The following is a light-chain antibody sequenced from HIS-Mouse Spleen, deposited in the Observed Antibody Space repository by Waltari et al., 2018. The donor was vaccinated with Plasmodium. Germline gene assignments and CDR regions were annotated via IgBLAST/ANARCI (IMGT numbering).Light chain of an antibody. CDR1: QSVSSY. CDR2: DAS. Sequence: IVLTQSPATLSLSPGERATLSCRASQSVSSYLAWYQQQPGQAPRLLIYDASNRATGIPARFSGSGSGTDFTLTISSLEPEDFAVYYCQQRSNWPRVLTFGGGTKVEIK. J-gene: IGKJ4*01. CDR3: QQRSNWPRVLT. V-gene: IGKV3-11*01.